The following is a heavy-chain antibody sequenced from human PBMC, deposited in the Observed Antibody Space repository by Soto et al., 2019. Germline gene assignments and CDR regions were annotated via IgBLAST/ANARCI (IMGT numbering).Heavy chain of an antibody. Sequence: QVQLVESGGGVVQPGRSLRLPCAASGSIFGKYGMHWVRQAPGKGLEWVAVISYDGSNKYYAESVKGRFIISRDKSENTLYLQMNSLRAEDTALYYCAKDLGSGKPYYYYAMDVWGQGTTVTVSS. CDR2: ISYDGSNK. D-gene: IGHD3-10*01. CDR1: GSIFGKYG. J-gene: IGHJ6*02. V-gene: IGHV3-30*18. CDR3: AKDLGSGKPYYYYAMDV.